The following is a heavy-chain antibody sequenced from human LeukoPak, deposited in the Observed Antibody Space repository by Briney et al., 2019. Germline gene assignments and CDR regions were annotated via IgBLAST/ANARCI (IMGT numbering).Heavy chain of an antibody. CDR1: GFTFRSYA. CDR2: ISGSGSST. J-gene: IGHJ4*02. V-gene: IGHV3-23*01. D-gene: IGHD6-13*01. CDR3: ATSFGPVIAAAGTGAD. Sequence: GGSLRLSCAASGFTFRSYAMNWVRQAPGKGLGWVSVISGSGSSTYYADSVEGRFTISRDNSKNTLYLQMNSLRAEDTAVYYCATSFGPVIAAAGTGADWGQGTLVTVSS.